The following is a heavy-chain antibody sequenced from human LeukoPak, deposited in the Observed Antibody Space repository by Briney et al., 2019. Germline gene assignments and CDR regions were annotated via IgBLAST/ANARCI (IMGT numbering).Heavy chain of an antibody. D-gene: IGHD1-20*01. V-gene: IGHV3-74*01. CDR1: GFTFNIHW. J-gene: IGHJ4*02. CDR2: INTDGSTT. CDR3: ATDLNWNQIDY. Sequence: GGSLRLSCAASGFTFNIHWMHWVRQVPVKGLVWVSRINTDGSTTDYADSVKGRFTISRDNAKNTLYLQMNSLRAEDTAVYYCATDLNWNQIDYWGQGSLVTVSS.